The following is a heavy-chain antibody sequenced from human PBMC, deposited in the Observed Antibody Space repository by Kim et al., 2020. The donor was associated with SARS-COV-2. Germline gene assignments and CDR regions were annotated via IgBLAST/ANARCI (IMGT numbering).Heavy chain of an antibody. CDR3: ARGFDVIDYFDY. J-gene: IGHJ4*02. Sequence: ASVKVSCKASGYTFTGYYIHWVRQAPGQGLEWMGRINPNSGDTNYAQKFQGRVTMTRDTSISTAYMELSRLRSDDTVVYYCARGFDVIDYFDYWGQGTLVTVSS. CDR1: GYTFTGYY. CDR2: INPNSGDT. D-gene: IGHD3-16*02. V-gene: IGHV1-2*05.